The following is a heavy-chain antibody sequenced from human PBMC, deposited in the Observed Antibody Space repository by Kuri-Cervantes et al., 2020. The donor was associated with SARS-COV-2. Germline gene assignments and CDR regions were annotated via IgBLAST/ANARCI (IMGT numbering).Heavy chain of an antibody. D-gene: IGHD3-10*02. J-gene: IGHJ4*03. CDR2: ITDEGADT. CDR3: VKCSAASHPCYLDY. CDR1: GFTFSSFA. V-gene: IGHV3-23*01. Sequence: GESLKIFCAGSGFTFSSFAMAWVRQAPGKGLEWISDITDEGADTYFADSVKGRFTISRDNSKYSLTLQMSSLRAEDTAIYYCVKCSAASHPCYLDYWGQGTLVTVSS.